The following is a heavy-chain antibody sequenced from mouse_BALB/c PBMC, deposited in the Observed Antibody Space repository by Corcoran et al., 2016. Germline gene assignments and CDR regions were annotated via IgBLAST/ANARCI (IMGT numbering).Heavy chain of an antibody. CDR1: GYSFTSYY. V-gene: IGHV1-66*01. D-gene: IGHD3-2*01. Sequence: QVQLQQSGPELVKPGASVKISCKASGYSFTSYYIHWVKQRPGQGLEWIGWIFPGSGNTKYNEKVKGKATLTADTSSSTAYMQLSSLTSEDSAVYFCAKTARATYYFDYWGQGTTLTVSS. CDR3: AKTARATYYFDY. CDR2: IFPGSGNT. J-gene: IGHJ2*01.